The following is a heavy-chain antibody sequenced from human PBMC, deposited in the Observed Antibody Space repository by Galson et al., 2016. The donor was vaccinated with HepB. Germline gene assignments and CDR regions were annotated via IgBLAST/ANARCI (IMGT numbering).Heavy chain of an antibody. CDR2: IKSRSDGGTK. CDR3: STDGGGYCDY. J-gene: IGHJ4*02. V-gene: IGHV3-15*07. D-gene: IGHD2-21*01. Sequence: SLRLSCAAAGFSFSNAWMNWVRQAPGKGLEWVGRIKSRSDGGTKHYAAPVKGRFTISRDYSKNTLYLQMNSLKTEDTAAYYSSTDGGGYCDYWGQGTLVTVSS. CDR1: GFSFSNAW.